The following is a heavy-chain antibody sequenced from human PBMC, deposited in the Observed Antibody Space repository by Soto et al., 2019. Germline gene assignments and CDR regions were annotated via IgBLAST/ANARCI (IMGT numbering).Heavy chain of an antibody. CDR3: AREGDGYNSFDF. CDR2: ISAYNGNT. V-gene: IGHV1-18*01. D-gene: IGHD5-12*01. CDR1: GYTFTSYG. Sequence: QVQLVQSGAEVKKPGASVKVSCKASGYTFTSYGISWVRQAPGQGLEWMGWISAYNGNTNYAQKLQGRFNMTTDTSTSTAYMELRILRADDTAVYSCAREGDGYNSFDFWGQGTLVTVSS. J-gene: IGHJ4*02.